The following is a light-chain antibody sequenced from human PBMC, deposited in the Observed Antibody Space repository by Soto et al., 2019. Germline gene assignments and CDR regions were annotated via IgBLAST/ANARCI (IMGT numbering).Light chain of an antibody. J-gene: IGLJ2*01. Sequence: QSALTQPPSASGSPGQSVTISCTGTSSDIGGYNFVSWYQQYPGKAPRLIIYEVSKRPSGVTDRFSGSKSGNTASLTVSGLQADDEADYYCSSYAGSNKLVFGGGTKLTVL. CDR2: EVS. V-gene: IGLV2-8*01. CDR3: SSYAGSNKLV. CDR1: SSDIGGYNF.